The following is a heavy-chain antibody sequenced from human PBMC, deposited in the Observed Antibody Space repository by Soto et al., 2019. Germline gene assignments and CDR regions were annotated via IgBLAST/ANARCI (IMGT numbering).Heavy chain of an antibody. V-gene: IGHV3-33*01. D-gene: IGHD3-9*01. CDR2: IWYDGSNK. CDR1: GFTFSSYG. Sequence: WGSLRLSCAASGFTFSSYGMHWFRQSPGKGLEWVAVIWYDGSNKYYADSVKGRFTISRDNSKNTLYLQRNSLRAEDTAVYYCARPLDPSHYYYYGMDVWGQGTTVTVSS. J-gene: IGHJ6*02. CDR3: ARPLDPSHYYYYGMDV.